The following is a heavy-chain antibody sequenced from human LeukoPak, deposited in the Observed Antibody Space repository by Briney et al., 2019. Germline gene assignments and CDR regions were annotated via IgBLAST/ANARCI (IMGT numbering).Heavy chain of an antibody. CDR1: GFTFSSYG. CDR3: AKDEGYCSSTSCHIYYYYYMDV. V-gene: IGHV3-30*02. CDR2: IRYDGSNK. Sequence: PGGSLRLSCAASGFTFSSYGIHWVRQAPGKGLEWVAIIRYDGSNKYYADSVKGRFTISRDNSKNTLYLQMNSLRAEDTAVYYCAKDEGYCSSTSCHIYYYYYMDVWGKGTTVTASS. J-gene: IGHJ6*03. D-gene: IGHD2-2*01.